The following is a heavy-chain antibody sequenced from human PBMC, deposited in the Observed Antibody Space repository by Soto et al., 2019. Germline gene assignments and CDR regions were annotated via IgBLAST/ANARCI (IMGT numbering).Heavy chain of an antibody. CDR3: ARGLVEMATIGGPTDY. V-gene: IGHV4-34*01. Sequence: SETLSLTCAFYGGSFSGYYWSWIRQPPGKGLEWIGEINHSGSTNYNPSLKSRVTISVDTSKNQFSLKLSSVTAADTAVYYCARGLVEMATIGGPTDYWGQGTLVTVSS. CDR2: INHSGST. D-gene: IGHD5-12*01. J-gene: IGHJ4*02. CDR1: GGSFSGYY.